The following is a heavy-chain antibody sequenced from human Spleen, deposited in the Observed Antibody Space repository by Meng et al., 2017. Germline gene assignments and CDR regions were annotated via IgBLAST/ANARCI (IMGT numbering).Heavy chain of an antibody. D-gene: IGHD6-19*01. Sequence: GESLKISCQGSGHSFSNYWIGWVRQMPGEGLEWMGIIYLGDSDTRESPSFQGQVTISADKSISTAYLQWSSLKASDTGMYYCASLGIAVADSYEAFDLWGQGTMVTVSS. CDR3: ASLGIAVADSYEAFDL. J-gene: IGHJ3*01. V-gene: IGHV5-51*01. CDR1: GHSFSNYW. CDR2: IYLGDSDT.